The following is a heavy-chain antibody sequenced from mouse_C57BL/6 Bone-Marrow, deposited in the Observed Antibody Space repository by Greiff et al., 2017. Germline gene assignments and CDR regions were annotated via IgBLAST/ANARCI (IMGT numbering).Heavy chain of an antibody. CDR2: ISYGGSN. J-gene: IGHJ2*01. CDR3: GREVTTVKGDFDY. Sequence: EVQLQESGPGLVKPSQSLSLTCAVTGYSITSGYFWKCRRPPPGNQLEWMGYISYGGSNNYTPTVKKRISIPRDTAKNPLFLQLHTVTTEDTATYYCGREVTTVKGDFDYWGQGTTLTVSS. CDR1: GYSITSGYF. D-gene: IGHD1-1*01. V-gene: IGHV3-6*01.